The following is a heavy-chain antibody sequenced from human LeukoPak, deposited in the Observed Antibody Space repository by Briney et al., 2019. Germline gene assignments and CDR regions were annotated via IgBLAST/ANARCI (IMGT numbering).Heavy chain of an antibody. Sequence: GGSLRLSCAVSGFIFSSYAMSWVRQAPGKGLEWVSTISGSGDNTYSADSVRGRFTISRDNSKNTLYLQMNSLRAEDTAIYYCAKVSWANYFDYWGQGTLVTVSS. J-gene: IGHJ4*02. CDR2: ISGSGDNT. CDR1: GFIFSSYA. CDR3: AKVSWANYFDY. D-gene: IGHD6-13*01. V-gene: IGHV3-23*01.